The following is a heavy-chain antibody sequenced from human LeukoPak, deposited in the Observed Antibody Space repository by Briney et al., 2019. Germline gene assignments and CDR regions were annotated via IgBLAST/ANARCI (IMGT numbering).Heavy chain of an antibody. CDR3: AKESGVAAFDI. V-gene: IGHV3-23*01. D-gene: IGHD2-8*01. CDR1: GFTFSTYT. Sequence: PGGSLRLSCAASGFTFSTYTMNWVRQAPGKGLEWVSGISGSGDTTYYADSVKGRFTISRDNSKNTVYTQMNSLRAEDTAVYYCAKESGVAAFDIWGQGTVVTVSS. J-gene: IGHJ3*02. CDR2: ISGSGDTT.